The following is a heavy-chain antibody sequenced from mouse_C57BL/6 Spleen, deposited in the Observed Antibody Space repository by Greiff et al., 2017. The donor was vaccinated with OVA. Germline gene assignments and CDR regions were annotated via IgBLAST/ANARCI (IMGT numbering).Heavy chain of an antibody. CDR2: IDPSDSYT. CDR1: GYTFTSYW. V-gene: IGHV1-69*01. J-gene: IGHJ2*01. Sequence: QVQLKQPGAELVMPGASVKLSCKASGYTFTSYWMHWVKQRPGQGLEWIGEIDPSDSYTNYNQKFKGKSTLTVDKSSSTAYMQLSSLTSEDSAVYYCARSRTSRDFDYWGQGTTLTVSS. CDR3: ARSRTSRDFDY.